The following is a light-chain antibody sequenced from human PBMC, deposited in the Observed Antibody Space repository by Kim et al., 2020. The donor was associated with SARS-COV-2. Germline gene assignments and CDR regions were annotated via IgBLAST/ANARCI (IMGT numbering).Light chain of an antibody. CDR1: SGSIASNY. J-gene: IGLJ3*02. CDR3: QSYDSNTPWV. CDR2: EDD. Sequence: NFMLTQPHSVSESPGETVTISCTRSSGSIASNYVQWYQQPPGSSPITVIYEDDKRPYGVPDRFSGSIDSSSNSASLTISGLKTEDEADYYCQSYDSNTPWVFGGGTQLTVL. V-gene: IGLV6-57*01.